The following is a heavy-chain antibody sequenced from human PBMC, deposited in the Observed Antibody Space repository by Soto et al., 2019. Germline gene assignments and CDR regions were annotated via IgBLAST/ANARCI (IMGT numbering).Heavy chain of an antibody. V-gene: IGHV1-2*04. Sequence: VASVKVSCKASGYTFTGYYMHWVRQAPGQGLEWMGWINPNSGGTNYAQKFQGWVTMTRDTSISTAYMELSRLRSDDTAVYYCARVGGYGYEYYFDYWGQGTLVTVSS. CDR3: ARVGGYGYEYYFDY. J-gene: IGHJ4*02. D-gene: IGHD5-12*01. CDR2: INPNSGGT. CDR1: GYTFTGYY.